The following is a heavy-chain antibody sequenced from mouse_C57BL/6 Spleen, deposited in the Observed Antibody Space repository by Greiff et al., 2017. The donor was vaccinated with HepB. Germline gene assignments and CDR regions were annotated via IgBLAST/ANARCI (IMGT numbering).Heavy chain of an antibody. CDR2: IDPEDGET. D-gene: IGHD2-2*01. J-gene: IGHJ1*03. CDR3: ARMGGLPRYFDV. V-gene: IGHV14-2*01. Sequence: VQLKESGAELVKPGASVKLSCTASGFNIKDYYMHWVKQRTEQGLKWIGRIDPEDGETKYAPKFQGKATITADTSSNTAYLQLSSLTSQDTAVYYSARMGGLPRYFDVWGTGTTVTVSS. CDR1: GFNIKDYY.